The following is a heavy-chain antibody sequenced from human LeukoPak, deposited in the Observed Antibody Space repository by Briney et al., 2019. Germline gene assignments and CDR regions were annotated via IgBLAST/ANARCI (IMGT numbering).Heavy chain of an antibody. CDR1: GGSISSYY. CDR3: ARTIFPVVVVHDC. D-gene: IGHD2-15*01. Sequence: PSETLSLTCTVSGGSISSYYWSWIRQPPGKGLEWIGYIYYSGSTNYNPSLKSRVTISVDTSKNQFSLKLSSVTAADTAVYYCARTIFPVVVVHDCWGQGTLVTVSS. CDR2: IYYSGST. V-gene: IGHV4-59*08. J-gene: IGHJ4*02.